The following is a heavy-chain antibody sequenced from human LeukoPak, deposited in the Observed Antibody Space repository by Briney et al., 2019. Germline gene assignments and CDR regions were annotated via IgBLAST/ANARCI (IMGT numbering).Heavy chain of an antibody. J-gene: IGHJ4*02. Sequence: PSETLSLTCTVSGGSISSYYWSWIRQPPGKGLEWIGEINHSGSTNYNPSLKSRVTISVDTSKNQFSLKLSSVTAADTAVYYCARATTMITFGGVIVGYYFDYWGQGTLVTVSS. CDR2: INHSGST. CDR3: ARATTMITFGGVIVGYYFDY. CDR1: GGSISSYY. D-gene: IGHD3-16*02. V-gene: IGHV4-34*01.